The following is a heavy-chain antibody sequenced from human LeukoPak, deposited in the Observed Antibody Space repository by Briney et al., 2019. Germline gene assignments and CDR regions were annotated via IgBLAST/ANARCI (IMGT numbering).Heavy chain of an antibody. CDR3: AHIDYVDTAMENYFDY. J-gene: IGHJ4*02. Sequence: GGSLRLSCAASGFTFTDSAMTWVRQAPGKGLEWVSAISGSGGSTYYADSVKGRFTISRDNSKNTLYLQMNSLRAEDTAVYYCAHIDYVDTAMENYFDYWGQGTLVTVSS. V-gene: IGHV3-23*01. CDR1: GFTFTDSA. CDR2: ISGSGGST. D-gene: IGHD5-18*01.